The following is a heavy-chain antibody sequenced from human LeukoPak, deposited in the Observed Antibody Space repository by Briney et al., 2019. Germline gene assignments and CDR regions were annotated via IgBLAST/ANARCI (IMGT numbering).Heavy chain of an antibody. CDR3: ARDSSSWYSNWFDP. D-gene: IGHD6-13*01. CDR1: GFTFSSYG. Sequence: PGGSLRLSCAASGFTFSSYGMHWVRQAPGKGLEGVAVIWYDGSNKYYADSVKGRFTISRDNSKNTLYLQMNSLRAEDTAVYYCARDSSSWYSNWFDPWGQGTLVTVSS. CDR2: IWYDGSNK. V-gene: IGHV3-33*01. J-gene: IGHJ5*02.